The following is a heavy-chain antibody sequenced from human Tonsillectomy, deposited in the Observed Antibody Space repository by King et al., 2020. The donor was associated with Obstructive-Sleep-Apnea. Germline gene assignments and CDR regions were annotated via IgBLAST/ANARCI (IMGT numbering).Heavy chain of an antibody. V-gene: IGHV3-23*04. CDR3: AKERHPDAYNGLDV. CDR2: ISGGGGTT. CDR1: GFNFSTYG. Sequence: VQLVESGGGLVQPGGSLRLSCSASGFNFSTYGMSWVRQSPERGLAWVSSISGGGGTTYYEPSVKGRFIVSRDNSKNTLYLEMNSLTADDTAIYYCAKERHPDAYNGLDVWGQGTTVTVPS. J-gene: IGHJ6*02.